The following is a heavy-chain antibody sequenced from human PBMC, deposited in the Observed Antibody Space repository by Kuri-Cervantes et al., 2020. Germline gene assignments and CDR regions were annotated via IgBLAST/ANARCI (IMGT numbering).Heavy chain of an antibody. Sequence: GESLKISCAASGFTFSDYYMSWIRQAPGKGLEWVSYISSSSSYIYYADSVKGRFTISRDNAKNSLYLQMNSLRAEDTAVYYCARDFGYQPPDYWGQGTLVTVSS. D-gene: IGHD3-16*01. J-gene: IGHJ4*02. CDR2: ISSSSSYI. CDR1: GFTFSDYY. CDR3: ARDFGYQPPDY. V-gene: IGHV3-11*06.